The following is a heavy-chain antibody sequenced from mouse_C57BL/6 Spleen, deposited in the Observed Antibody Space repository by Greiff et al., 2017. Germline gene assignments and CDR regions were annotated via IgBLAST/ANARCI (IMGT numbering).Heavy chain of an antibody. CDR3: AMSNLYAMDY. J-gene: IGHJ4*01. V-gene: IGHV1-81*01. CDR2: IYPRSGNT. D-gene: IGHD2-5*01. Sequence: VKLVESGAELARPGASVKLSCKASGYTFTSYGISWVKQRTGQGLEWIGEIYPRSGNTYYNEKFKGKATLTADKSSSTAYMELRSLTSEDSAVYFCAMSNLYAMDYWGQGTSVTVSS. CDR1: GYTFTSYG.